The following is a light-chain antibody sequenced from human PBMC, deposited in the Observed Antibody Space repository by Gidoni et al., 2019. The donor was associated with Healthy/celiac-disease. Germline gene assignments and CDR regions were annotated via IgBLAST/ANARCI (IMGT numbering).Light chain of an antibody. V-gene: IGKV1-33*01. Sequence: SQVTQSPPPLSASVGDRVTITCHASQDISNYLNWYQQKPGKAPKLLIYDASNLETGVPSRFSGSGSGTDFTFNISSLQPEDIATYYCQQYDNLPLTFGQGTKVEIK. CDR3: QQYDNLPLT. CDR2: DAS. J-gene: IGKJ4*01. CDR1: QDISNY.